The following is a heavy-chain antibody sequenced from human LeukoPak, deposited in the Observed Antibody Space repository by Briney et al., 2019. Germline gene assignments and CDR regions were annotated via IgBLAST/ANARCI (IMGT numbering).Heavy chain of an antibody. V-gene: IGHV1-8*01. J-gene: IGHJ6*03. D-gene: IGHD6-6*01. CDR1: GYTFTSYD. Sequence: ASVKVSCKASGYTFTSYDINWVRQATGQGLEWMGWMNPNSGNTGYAQKFQGRVTMTRNTSISTAYMELSSLRSEDTAVYYCARGGRYSSSRGYYYYYYMDVWGKGTTVTVSS. CDR3: ARGGRYSSSRGYYYYYYMDV. CDR2: MNPNSGNT.